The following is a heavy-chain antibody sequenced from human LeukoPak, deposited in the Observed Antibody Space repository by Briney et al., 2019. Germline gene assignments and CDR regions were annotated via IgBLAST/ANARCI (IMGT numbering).Heavy chain of an antibody. Sequence: SVKVSCKVSGYTLTELSMHWVRQAPGQGLEWMGGIIPIFGTANYAQKFQGRVTITADESTSTAYMELSSLRSEDTAVYYCARDCYYYGSGSYFAYYYYYMDVWGKGTTVTVSS. CDR1: GYTLTELS. V-gene: IGHV1-69*13. CDR2: IIPIFGTA. CDR3: ARDCYYYGSGSYFAYYYYYMDV. D-gene: IGHD3-10*01. J-gene: IGHJ6*03.